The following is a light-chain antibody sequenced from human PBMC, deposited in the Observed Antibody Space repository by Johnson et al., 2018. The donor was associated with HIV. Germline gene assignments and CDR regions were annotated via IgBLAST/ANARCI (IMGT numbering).Light chain of an antibody. CDR3: GTWDSSLSVYV. J-gene: IGLJ1*01. CDR2: DNN. CDR1: SSNIGNNY. V-gene: IGLV1-51*01. Sequence: QSVLTQPPSVSAAPVQKVTISCSGSSSNIGNNYVSWYQQLPGTAPKLLIYDNNKRPSGIPDRFSGSKSGTSATLGITGPQTGDEADYYCGTWDSSLSVYVFGTGTKVTVL.